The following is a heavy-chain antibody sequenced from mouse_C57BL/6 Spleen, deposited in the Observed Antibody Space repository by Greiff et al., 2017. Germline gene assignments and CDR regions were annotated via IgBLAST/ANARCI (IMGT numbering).Heavy chain of an antibody. CDR3: ARGGFITTVVAHFDY. V-gene: IGHV1-9*01. CDR1: GYTFTGYW. CDR2: ILPGSGST. Sequence: VQLQQSGAELLKPGASVKLSCKATGYTFTGYWIEWVKQRPGHGLEWIGEILPGSGSTNYNEKFKGKATFTADTSSNTAYMQLSSLTTEDSAIYYCARGGFITTVVAHFDYWGQGTTLTVSS. D-gene: IGHD1-1*01. J-gene: IGHJ2*01.